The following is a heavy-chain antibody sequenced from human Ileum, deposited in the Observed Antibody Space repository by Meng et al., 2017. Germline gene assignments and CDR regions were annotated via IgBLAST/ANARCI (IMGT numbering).Heavy chain of an antibody. D-gene: IGHD1-1*01. CDR2: INAGNGNI. V-gene: IGHV1-3*01. CDR1: GYTFRNYP. Sequence: QVQRVHSGTEVKKVGASVKVSCTASGYTFRNYPLHWVRQAPGQRPEWMGWINAGNGNIKISQKFQGRITITSDTSATAYMELSSLRSEDTAVYFCARENDNWNYFDYWGQGSLVTVSS. CDR3: ARENDNWNYFDY. J-gene: IGHJ4*02.